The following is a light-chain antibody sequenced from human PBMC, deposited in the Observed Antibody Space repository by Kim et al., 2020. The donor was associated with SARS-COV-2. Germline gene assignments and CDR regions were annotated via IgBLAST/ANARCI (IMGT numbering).Light chain of an antibody. V-gene: IGLV2-14*03. CDR3: TSYTSSNHVA. Sequence: QSALTQPASVSGSPGQSIAISCTGTSSDVGGYNYVSWYQHHPGKVPKLMIFDVSNRPSGVSDRFSGSKSGDTASLTISGLQAEDEADYYCTSYTSSNHVAFGGGTKLTVL. J-gene: IGLJ3*02. CDR1: SSDVGGYNY. CDR2: DVS.